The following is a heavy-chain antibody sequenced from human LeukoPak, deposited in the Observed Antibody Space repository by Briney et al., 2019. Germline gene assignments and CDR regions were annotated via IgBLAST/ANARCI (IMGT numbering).Heavy chain of an antibody. J-gene: IGHJ4*02. V-gene: IGHV3-7*01. Sequence: PGGSLRLSCAASGFSFDDYGMSWVRQAPGKGLEWVANINQDGSVKSSVGSVKGRFTISRDNAKNSLYLQMNSLRAEDTAVYYCTRNQEGDYWGQGTLVTVSS. CDR2: INQDGSVK. CDR3: TRNQEGDY. CDR1: GFSFDDYG.